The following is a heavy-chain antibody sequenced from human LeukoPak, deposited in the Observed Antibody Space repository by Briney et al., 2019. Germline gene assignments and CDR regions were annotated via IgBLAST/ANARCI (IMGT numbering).Heavy chain of an antibody. CDR1: GGSISSNNW. CDR2: IYYSGST. Sequence: PSGTLSLTCAVSGGSISSNNWWSWVRQPPGKGLEWIGYIYYSGSTNYNPSLKSRVTISVDTSKNQFSLKLSSVTAADTAVYYCATPYDILTGYVYWGQGTLVTVSS. J-gene: IGHJ4*02. V-gene: IGHV4-4*02. D-gene: IGHD3-9*01. CDR3: ATPYDILTGYVY.